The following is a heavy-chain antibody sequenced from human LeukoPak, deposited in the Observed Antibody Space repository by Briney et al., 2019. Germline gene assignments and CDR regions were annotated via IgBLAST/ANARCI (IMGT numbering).Heavy chain of an antibody. D-gene: IGHD3-9*01. CDR3: AREHYDILTGYYYYYYMDV. Sequence: GGSLRLSCAASGFNFNNYNMNWVRQAPGKALEWVSSITSSGTYIFYADSVKGRFTISRDNAKNSLYLQLNTLGPEDTAVYYCAREHYDILTGYYYYYYMDVWGKGTTVTVSS. V-gene: IGHV3-21*01. J-gene: IGHJ6*03. CDR2: ITSSGTYI. CDR1: GFNFNNYN.